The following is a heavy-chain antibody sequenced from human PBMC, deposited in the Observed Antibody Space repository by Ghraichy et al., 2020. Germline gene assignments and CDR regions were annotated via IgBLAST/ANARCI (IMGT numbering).Heavy chain of an antibody. Sequence: GALRLSCAASGFTFSSYAMSWVRQAPGKGLEWVSGIYGSGLTTYYADSVKGRFTISRDNSKNTLYLQMNSLRAEDTAVYYCAKDLKDTAMALYYFDSWGQGTLVTVSS. J-gene: IGHJ4*02. CDR1: GFTFSSYA. CDR2: IYGSGLTT. CDR3: AKDLKDTAMALYYFDS. D-gene: IGHD5-18*01. V-gene: IGHV3-23*01.